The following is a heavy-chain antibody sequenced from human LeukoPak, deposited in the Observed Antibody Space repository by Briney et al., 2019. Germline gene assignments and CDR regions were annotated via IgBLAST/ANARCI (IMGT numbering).Heavy chain of an antibody. CDR2: INPNSGGT. J-gene: IGHJ4*02. CDR1: GYTFTSYA. V-gene: IGHV1-2*02. Sequence: GASVKVSCKASGYTFTSYAMNWVRQAPGQGLEWMGWINPNSGGTNYAQKFQGRVTTTRDTSISTAYMELSRLRSDDTAVYYCAREYYYGSGSYSIPGDYWGQGTLVTVSS. D-gene: IGHD3-10*01. CDR3: AREYYYGSGSYSIPGDY.